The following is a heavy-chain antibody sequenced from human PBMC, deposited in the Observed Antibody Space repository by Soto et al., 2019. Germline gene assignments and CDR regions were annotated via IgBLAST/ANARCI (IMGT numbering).Heavy chain of an antibody. CDR1: GYKFTTYW. D-gene: IGHD3-22*01. CDR3: ARRYSSGVDY. CDR2: IYPGDSET. J-gene: IGHJ4*02. Sequence: PGESLKISCKASGYKFTTYWIGWVRQMPGKGLEWMGIIYPGDSETRYSPSFQGQVTISADKSITTAYVQWSSLKASDTAKYYCARRYSSGVDYWGQGTLVTVSS. V-gene: IGHV5-51*01.